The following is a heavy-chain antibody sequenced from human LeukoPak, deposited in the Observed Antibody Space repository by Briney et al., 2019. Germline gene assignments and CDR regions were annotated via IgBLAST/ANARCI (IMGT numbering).Heavy chain of an antibody. V-gene: IGHV3-66*01. CDR3: ARDRGAYYYDTGY. J-gene: IGHJ4*02. Sequence: GGSLRLSCAASGFTVSSNYMNWVRQAPGNGLEWVSVIYSGGETYYADSVKGRFTISRDISKNTLYLQMNSLRAEDTAVYYCARDRGAYYYDTGYWGQGTLVTVSS. CDR2: IYSGGET. CDR1: GFTVSSNY. D-gene: IGHD3-22*01.